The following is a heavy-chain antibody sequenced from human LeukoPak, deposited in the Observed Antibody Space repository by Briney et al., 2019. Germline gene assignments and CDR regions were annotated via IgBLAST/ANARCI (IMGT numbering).Heavy chain of an antibody. Sequence: SETLSLTCTVSGGSISSGGYYWSWIRQHPGKGLEWIGYIYYSGSTYYNPSLKSRVTISVDTSKNQFSLKLSSVTAADTAVYYCASSPRWPIVVVPAPIYYYMDVWGKGITVTVSS. CDR2: IYYSGST. V-gene: IGHV4-31*03. D-gene: IGHD2-2*01. CDR1: GGSISSGGYY. J-gene: IGHJ6*03. CDR3: ASSPRWPIVVVPAPIYYYMDV.